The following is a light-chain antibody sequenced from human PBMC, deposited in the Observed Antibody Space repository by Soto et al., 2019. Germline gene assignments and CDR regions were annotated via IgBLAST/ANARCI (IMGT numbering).Light chain of an antibody. CDR3: LQHYSYSWT. J-gene: IGKJ1*01. CDR1: QHIGID. Sequence: DIQMTQSPSSLSASVGDRVTITCRASQHIGIDLAWYQQKAGKAPQRLMYHTSHFISGVPSRFSGRGSGTEFTLTINNLQPEDVATYYCLQHYSYSWTFGQGTKVE. CDR2: HTS. V-gene: IGKV1-17*02.